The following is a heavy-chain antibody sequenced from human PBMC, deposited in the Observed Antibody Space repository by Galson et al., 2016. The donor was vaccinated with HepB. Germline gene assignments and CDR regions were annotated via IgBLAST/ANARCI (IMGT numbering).Heavy chain of an antibody. D-gene: IGHD4-23*01. Sequence: LILSCCAAAFTVSDNHVTWSRQHPGKGREGGAVIFGRGNTCYTDSVEVRFTITIDNGRNTDYLQINNLRTEDTAVYYCAGYGGNAIWGQGTLVTVSS. J-gene: IGHJ1*01. CDR2: IFGRGNT. CDR1: AFTVSDNH. CDR3: AGYGGNAI. V-gene: IGHV3-53*01.